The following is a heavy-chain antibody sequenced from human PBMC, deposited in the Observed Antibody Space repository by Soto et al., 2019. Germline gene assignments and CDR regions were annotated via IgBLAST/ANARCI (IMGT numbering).Heavy chain of an antibody. CDR2: INPSGGST. J-gene: IGHJ6*02. CDR1: GYTFTSYY. CDR3: ASHGGITMIVYGMDG. D-gene: IGHD3-22*01. V-gene: IGHV1-46*03. Sequence: ASVKVSCKASGYTFTSYYMHWVRQAPGQGLEWMGIINPSGGSTSYAQKFQGRVTMTRDTSTSTVYMELSSLRSEDTAVYYCASHGGITMIVYGMDGWGQGTTVTVSS.